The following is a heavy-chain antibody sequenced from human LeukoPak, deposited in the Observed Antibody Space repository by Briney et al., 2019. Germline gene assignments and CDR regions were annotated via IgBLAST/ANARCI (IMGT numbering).Heavy chain of an antibody. J-gene: IGHJ4*02. D-gene: IGHD2-15*01. Sequence: PGGSLRLSCAASGFTFSSYSMNWVRQAPGKGLEWVSSISSSSSYIYYPDSVKGRFTISRDNAKNSLYLQMNSLRAEDTAVYYCARDQGYGYVDYWGQGTLVTVSS. V-gene: IGHV3-21*01. CDR2: ISSSSSYI. CDR1: GFTFSSYS. CDR3: ARDQGYGYVDY.